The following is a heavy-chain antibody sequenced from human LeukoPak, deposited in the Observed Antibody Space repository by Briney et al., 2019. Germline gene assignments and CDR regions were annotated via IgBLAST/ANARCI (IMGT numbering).Heavy chain of an antibody. CDR1: GGSISSGGYY. V-gene: IGHV4-31*03. CDR3: ARLTGTSVDY. J-gene: IGHJ4*02. D-gene: IGHD1-20*01. Sequence: SETLSLTCTVSGGSISSGGYYWSWIRQHPGKGLERIGYIYYSGSTYYNPSLKSRVTISVDTSKNQFSLKLSSVTAADTAVYYCARLTGTSVDYWGQRTLVTVSS. CDR2: IYYSGST.